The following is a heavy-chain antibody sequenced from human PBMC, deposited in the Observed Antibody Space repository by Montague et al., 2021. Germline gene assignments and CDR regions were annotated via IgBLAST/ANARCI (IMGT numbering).Heavy chain of an antibody. V-gene: IGHV3-7*01. CDR2: INQDGSEK. J-gene: IGHJ4*02. CDR1: GFTFSNYW. CDR3: ARDQGQGYCGGDCYVGLDY. D-gene: IGHD2-21*01. Sequence: SLRLSCAASGFTFSNYWMSWVRQAPGKGLEWVASINQDGSEKHYVDSVKGRFTISRDNAKNSLYLQMNSLRAEDTAVYFCARDQGQGYCGGDCYVGLDYWGQGTLVTVSS.